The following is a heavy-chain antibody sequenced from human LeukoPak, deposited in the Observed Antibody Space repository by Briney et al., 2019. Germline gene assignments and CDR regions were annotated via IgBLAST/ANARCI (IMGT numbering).Heavy chain of an antibody. J-gene: IGHJ4*02. V-gene: IGHV3-23*01. D-gene: IGHD5-24*01. Sequence: GGSLRLSCAASGFTFSSYAMSWVRQAPGKGLEWVSAISGSGGSTYYADSVKGRFTISRDNSKNTLYLQMNSLRAEDTAVYYCARVGDGYNFKHYFDYWGQGTLVTVSS. CDR1: GFTFSSYA. CDR3: ARVGDGYNFKHYFDY. CDR2: ISGSGGST.